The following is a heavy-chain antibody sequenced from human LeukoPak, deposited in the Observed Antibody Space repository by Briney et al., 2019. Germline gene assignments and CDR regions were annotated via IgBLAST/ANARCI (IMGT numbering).Heavy chain of an antibody. D-gene: IGHD3-9*01. Sequence: ASVKVSCKASGYTFTGYYMHWVRQAPGQGLEWMGWMNPNSGNTGYAQKFQGRVTMTRNTSISTAYMELSSLRSEDTAVYYCARAPPLRYFDWLFQVYYYMDVWGKGTTVTISS. J-gene: IGHJ6*03. CDR2: MNPNSGNT. CDR3: ARAPPLRYFDWLFQVYYYMDV. V-gene: IGHV1-8*02. CDR1: GYTFTGYY.